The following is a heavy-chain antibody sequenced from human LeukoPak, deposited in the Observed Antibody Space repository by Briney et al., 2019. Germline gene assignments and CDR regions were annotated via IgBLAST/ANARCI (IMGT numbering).Heavy chain of an antibody. CDR1: GFTFRSYN. J-gene: IGHJ4*02. CDR2: ISSSSSYI. CDR3: ARGASRADY. Sequence: GGSLRLSCAASGFTFRSYNMNWVRQAPGKRPEWVSSISSSSSYIYYADSVKGRFTISRDNAKNSLYLQMNSLRTEDTALYYCARGASRADYWGQGTLVTVSS. V-gene: IGHV3-21*01.